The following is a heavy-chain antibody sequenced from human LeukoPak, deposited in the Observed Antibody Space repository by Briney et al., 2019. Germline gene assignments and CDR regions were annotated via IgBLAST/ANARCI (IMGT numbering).Heavy chain of an antibody. Sequence: GESLRLSCAASGFTVSSNFMIWVRQAPGKGLEWVSLIYSGGTTYYADSFKGRFTISRDNSKSQLDLQMASWRAEDTAAYYCASGQGYCSGGSCHSGWFDPWGQGTLVTVSS. CDR2: IYSGGTT. V-gene: IGHV3-66*01. D-gene: IGHD2-15*01. J-gene: IGHJ5*02. CDR1: GFTVSSNF. CDR3: ASGQGYCSGGSCHSGWFDP.